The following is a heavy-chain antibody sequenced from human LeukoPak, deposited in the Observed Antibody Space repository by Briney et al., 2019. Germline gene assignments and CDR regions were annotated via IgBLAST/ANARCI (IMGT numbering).Heavy chain of an antibody. Sequence: SQTLSLTCTVSGDSISSGFYYWSWIRQPAGKGLEWIGRSYTSGSTNYNPSLKSRVTVSVDTSKNQFSLKLSSVTAADTAVYYCARSGYSHGYYTNWFDPWGQGTLVTVSS. D-gene: IGHD5-18*01. CDR3: ARSGYSHGYYTNWFDP. V-gene: IGHV4-61*02. CDR2: SYTSGST. J-gene: IGHJ5*02. CDR1: GDSISSGFYY.